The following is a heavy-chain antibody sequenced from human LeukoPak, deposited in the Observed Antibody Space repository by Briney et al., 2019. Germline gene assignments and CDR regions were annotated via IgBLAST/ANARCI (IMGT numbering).Heavy chain of an antibody. D-gene: IGHD2-15*01. CDR1: GYRFPSYW. CDR3: ARHHCSGGSCYFP. CDR2: IDPSDSYT. J-gene: IGHJ5*02. Sequence: PGESLKISCKGSGYRFPSYWISWVRPMPGKGLEWMGRIDPSDSYTNYSPSFQGHVTISADKSISTAYLQWSSLKASDTAMYYCARHHCSGGSCYFPWGQGTLVTVSS. V-gene: IGHV5-10-1*01.